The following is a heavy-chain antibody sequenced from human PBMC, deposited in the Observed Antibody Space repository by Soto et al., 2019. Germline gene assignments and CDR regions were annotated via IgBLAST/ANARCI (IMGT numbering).Heavy chain of an antibody. V-gene: IGHV3-9*01. Sequence: DVQLVESGGGLLQPGRFLRLSCAASGFSFEDYAMHWVRQAPGKGLEWVSSISWNSVRKAYADSVKGRFTISRDNAKNSLYLQIDILRAEDTAFYYCTTSFGDYASFDAWGQGSLVTVSS. CDR3: TTSFGDYASFDA. CDR2: ISWNSVRK. CDR1: GFSFEDYA. D-gene: IGHD4-17*01. J-gene: IGHJ5*02.